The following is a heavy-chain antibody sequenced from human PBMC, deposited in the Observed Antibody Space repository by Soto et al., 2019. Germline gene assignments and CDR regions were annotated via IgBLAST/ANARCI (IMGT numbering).Heavy chain of an antibody. Sequence: GGSLRLSCAASGFTFSSYAMHWVRQAPGKGLEWVAVISYDGSNKYYADSVKGRFTISRDNSKNTLYLQMNSLRAEDTAVYYCARAGVVIYYYGMDVWGQGTTVTVSS. CDR1: GFTFSSYA. D-gene: IGHD3-22*01. J-gene: IGHJ6*02. V-gene: IGHV3-30-3*01. CDR2: ISYDGSNK. CDR3: ARAGVVIYYYGMDV.